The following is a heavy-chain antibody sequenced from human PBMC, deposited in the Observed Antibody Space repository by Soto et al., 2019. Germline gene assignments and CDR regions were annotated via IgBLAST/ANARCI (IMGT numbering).Heavy chain of an antibody. CDR1: GGSISTGGYY. J-gene: IGHJ4*02. Sequence: QVQLQESGPGLVKPSQTLSLTCTVSGGSISTGGYYWSWIRQHPGQGLEWIGYIYYSGSTYYNPSLQSRVTISVDTSKTQFYLKLRSVTAADTAVYYCARGSDSSSWHGIFDYCGQGTLVTVSS. V-gene: IGHV4-31*03. CDR2: IYYSGST. CDR3: ARGSDSSSWHGIFDY. D-gene: IGHD6-13*01.